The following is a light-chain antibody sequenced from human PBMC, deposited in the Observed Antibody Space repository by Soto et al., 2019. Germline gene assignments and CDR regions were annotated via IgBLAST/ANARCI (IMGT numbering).Light chain of an antibody. CDR1: QSVSTS. CDR3: QQRYNWVS. J-gene: IGKJ4*01. V-gene: IGKV3-11*01. Sequence: EIVLTQSPVTLYLSPGEGASLSCRASQSVSTSLAWYQQKPGQAPRLLIYDASNNATGIPARFSGSGSGTDFTLIISRLEPEDFAVYYCQQRYNWVSFGGGTKVEIK. CDR2: DAS.